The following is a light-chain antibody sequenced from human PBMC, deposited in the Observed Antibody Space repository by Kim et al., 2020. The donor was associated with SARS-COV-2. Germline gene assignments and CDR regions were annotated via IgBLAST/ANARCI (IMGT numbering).Light chain of an antibody. J-gene: IGKJ1*01. V-gene: IGKV3-11*01. Sequence: LSPGERATLSSRASQSVSSYLAWFQQKPGQAPRLLISDASNRATGIPARFSGSGSGTDFTLTISSLEPEDFAVYYCQQRSNWPRTFGQGTKVDIK. CDR2: DAS. CDR3: QQRSNWPRT. CDR1: QSVSSY.